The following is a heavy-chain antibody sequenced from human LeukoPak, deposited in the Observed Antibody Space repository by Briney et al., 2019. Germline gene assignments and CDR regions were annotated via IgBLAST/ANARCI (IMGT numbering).Heavy chain of an antibody. Sequence: SETLSLTCTVSGGSISSYYWSWIRQPAGKGLEWIGRIYTSGSTNYNPSLKSRVTISVDTSKNQFSLKLSSVTAADTAVYYCARRSKIAVAGTHYFDYWGQGTLVTVSS. D-gene: IGHD6-19*01. J-gene: IGHJ4*02. CDR3: ARRSKIAVAGTHYFDY. CDR2: IYTSGST. CDR1: GGSISSYY. V-gene: IGHV4-4*07.